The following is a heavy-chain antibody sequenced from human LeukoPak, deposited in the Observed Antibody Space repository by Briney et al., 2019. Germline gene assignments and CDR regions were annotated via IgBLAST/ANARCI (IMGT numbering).Heavy chain of an antibody. V-gene: IGHV3-23*01. D-gene: IGHD3-22*01. CDR1: GFTFSSYA. CDR2: ISGSGGST. Sequence: GSLRLSCAASGFTFSSYAMSWVRQAPGKGLEWVSAISGSGGSTYYADSVKGRFTISRDNSKNTLYLQMNSLRAEDTAVYYCAKESAGYDSSGYSKSGTGFDAFDIWGQGTMVTVSS. CDR3: AKESAGYDSSGYSKSGTGFDAFDI. J-gene: IGHJ3*02.